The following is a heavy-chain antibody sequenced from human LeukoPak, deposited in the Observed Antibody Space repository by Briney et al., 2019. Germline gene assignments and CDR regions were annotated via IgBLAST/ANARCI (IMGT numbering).Heavy chain of an antibody. CDR3: ASGVYCSSTSCSKYYFDY. D-gene: IGHD2-2*01. Sequence: SETLSLTCTVSGGSISSYYWSWIRQPPGKGLEWIGYIYYSGSTNYNPSLNSRVTVSVDTSKNQFSLRLSSVTAADTAVYYCASGVYCSSTSCSKYYFDYWGQGTLVTVSS. CDR1: GGSISSYY. CDR2: IYYSGST. V-gene: IGHV4-59*12. J-gene: IGHJ4*02.